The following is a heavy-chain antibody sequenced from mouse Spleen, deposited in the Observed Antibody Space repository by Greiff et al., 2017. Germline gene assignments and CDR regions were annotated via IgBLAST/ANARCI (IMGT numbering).Heavy chain of an antibody. V-gene: IGHV1-80*01. CDR3: ARTEDYYGSSWFAY. J-gene: IGHJ3*01. D-gene: IGHD1-1*01. CDR2: IYPGDGDT. Sequence: VNVVESGAELVKPGASVKISCKASGYAFSSYWMNWVKQRPGKGLEWIGQIYPGDGDTNYNGKFKGKATLTADKSSSTAYMQLSSLTSEDSAVYFCARTEDYYGSSWFAYWGQGTLVTVSA. CDR1: GYAFSSYW.